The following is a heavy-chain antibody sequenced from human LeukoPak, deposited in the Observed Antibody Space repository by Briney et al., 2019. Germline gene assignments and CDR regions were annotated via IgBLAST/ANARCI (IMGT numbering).Heavy chain of an antibody. Sequence: PGGSLRLSCSVSGFTFNTYAIHWVRQAPGKGLEYVSGISSNGGNTHYADSVKGRFTISRDNSKNTLYLQLSSLRAEDTAVYYCVREGGSSLGKVYYFDYWGQGTLVTVSS. J-gene: IGHJ4*02. CDR2: ISSNGGNT. CDR3: VREGGSSLGKVYYFDY. D-gene: IGHD6-13*01. V-gene: IGHV3-64D*06. CDR1: GFTFNTYA.